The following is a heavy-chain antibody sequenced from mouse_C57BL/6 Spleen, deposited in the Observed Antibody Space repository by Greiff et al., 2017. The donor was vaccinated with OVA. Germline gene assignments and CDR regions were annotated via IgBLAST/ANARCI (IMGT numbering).Heavy chain of an antibody. CDR2: IYPGSGNT. CDR1: GYTFTDYY. D-gene: IGHD2-1*01. J-gene: IGHJ2*01. V-gene: IGHV1-76*01. Sequence: QVQLQQSGAELVRPGASVKLSCKASGYTFTDYYINWVKQRPGQGLEWIARIYPGSGNTYYNEKFKGKATLTAEKSSSTAYMQLSSLTSEDSAVYFCARHGGNYGYLDYWGQGTTLTVSS. CDR3: ARHGGNYGYLDY.